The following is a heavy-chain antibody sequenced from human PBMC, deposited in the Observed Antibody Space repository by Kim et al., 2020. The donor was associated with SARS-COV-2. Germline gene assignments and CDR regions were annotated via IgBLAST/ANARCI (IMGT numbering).Heavy chain of an antibody. CDR3: ARTPPITMIVVDWVFDY. CDR2: IYPGDSDT. D-gene: IGHD3-22*01. Sequence: GESLKISCKGSGYSFTSYWIGWVRQMPGKGLEWMGIIYPGDSDTRYSPSFQGQVTISADKSISTAYLQWSSLKASDTAMYYCARTPPITMIVVDWVFDYWGQGTLVTVSS. CDR1: GYSFTSYW. J-gene: IGHJ4*02. V-gene: IGHV5-51*01.